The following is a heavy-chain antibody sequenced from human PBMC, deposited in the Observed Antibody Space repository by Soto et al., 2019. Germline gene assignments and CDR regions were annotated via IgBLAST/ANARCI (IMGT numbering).Heavy chain of an antibody. J-gene: IGHJ4*02. V-gene: IGHV3-20*04. CDR3: ASHNDSSGYYYIET. CDR1: GFIFDHFG. D-gene: IGHD3-22*01. Sequence: PGGSLRLSCAASGFIFDHFGMSWVGQVPGKGLEWVSGINWSGGGTGYADSVKGRFTISRDNAKNSLYLQMNSLRDEDTAFCYCASHNDSSGYYYIETWGQGNLVTVSS. CDR2: INWSGGGT.